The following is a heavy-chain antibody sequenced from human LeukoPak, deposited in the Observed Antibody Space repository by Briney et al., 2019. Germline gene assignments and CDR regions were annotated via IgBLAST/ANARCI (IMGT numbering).Heavy chain of an antibody. D-gene: IGHD5-18*01. Sequence: GGSLRLSCAASGFTFSSYDMHWVRQATGKGLEWVSAIGTAGDTYYPGSVKGRFTISRENAKNSLYLQMNSLRAEDTAVYYCARVRGYGYQYYFDYWGQGTLATVSS. CDR3: ARVRGYGYQYYFDY. CDR1: GFTFSSYD. V-gene: IGHV3-13*01. J-gene: IGHJ4*02. CDR2: IGTAGDT.